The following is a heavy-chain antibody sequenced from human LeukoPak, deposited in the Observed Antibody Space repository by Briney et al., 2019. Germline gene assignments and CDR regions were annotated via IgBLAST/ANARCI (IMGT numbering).Heavy chain of an antibody. Sequence: GGSLRHSCAASGFTFSTYWMHWVRQAPGEGLVWVSRIKSDGSDTSYADSVKGRFTISRDNAKNTLYLQMNSLRAEDTAVYYCARGFWTGVEYWGQGALVTVSS. D-gene: IGHD3/OR15-3a*01. CDR3: ARGFWTGVEY. CDR2: IKSDGSDT. CDR1: GFTFSTYW. J-gene: IGHJ4*02. V-gene: IGHV3-74*01.